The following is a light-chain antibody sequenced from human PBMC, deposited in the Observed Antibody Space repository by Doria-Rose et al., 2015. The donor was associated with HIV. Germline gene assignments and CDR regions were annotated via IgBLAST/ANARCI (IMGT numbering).Light chain of an antibody. V-gene: IGKV1-39*01. Sequence: IQPPSSLSASIGDRFTITCRASQTVSTYLNWFQQEPGKAPKLLIYAASRLQSGVPSRFSGSGSGTDFTLTISGLQPGDFATYYCQQTYSSPPWTVGQGTKVEMK. CDR1: QTVSTY. CDR2: AAS. J-gene: IGKJ1*01. CDR3: QQTYSSPPWT.